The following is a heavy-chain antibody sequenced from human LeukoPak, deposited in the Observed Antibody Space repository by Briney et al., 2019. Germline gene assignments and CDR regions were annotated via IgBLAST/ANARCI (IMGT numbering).Heavy chain of an antibody. J-gene: IGHJ4*02. Sequence: SETLSLTCTVSGGSISSYYWSWIRQPPGKGLEWIGYIYYSGSTNYNPSLKSRVTISVDTSKNQFSLKLSSVTAADTAVYYCARSGVATICDYWGPGTLVTVSS. CDR2: IYYSGST. CDR3: ARSGVATICDY. CDR1: GGSISSYY. D-gene: IGHD5-12*01. V-gene: IGHV4-59*01.